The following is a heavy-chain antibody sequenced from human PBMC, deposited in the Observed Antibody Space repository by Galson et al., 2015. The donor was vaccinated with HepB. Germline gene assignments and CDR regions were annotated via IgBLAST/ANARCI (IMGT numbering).Heavy chain of an antibody. J-gene: IGHJ3*02. CDR1: GFTFSSYG. V-gene: IGHV3-30*18. CDR2: ISYDGSNK. D-gene: IGHD2-2*01. CDR3: AKEYCSSTSCYRYFLETDAFDI. Sequence: SLRLSCAASGFTFSSYGMHWVRQAPGKGLEWVAVISYDGSNKYYADSVKGRFTISRDNSKNTLYLQMNSLRAEDTAVYYCAKEYCSSTSCYRYFLETDAFDIWGQGTIVTVSS.